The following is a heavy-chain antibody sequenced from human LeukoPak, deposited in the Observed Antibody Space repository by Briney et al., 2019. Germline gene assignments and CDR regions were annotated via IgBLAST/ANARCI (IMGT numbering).Heavy chain of an antibody. Sequence: SDTLSLTCSIYGYSITNGYYWGWIRQAPGKGLQWIGSVYHSGRANYNPSFKSRATISADTSKNQFSLKLRSVTAPDTAVYYCAVSFGGYDAAFYWGQGTRVTVSS. V-gene: IGHV4-38-2*02. J-gene: IGHJ4*02. CDR3: AVSFGGYDAAFY. D-gene: IGHD3-3*01. CDR1: GYSITNGYY. CDR2: VYHSGRA.